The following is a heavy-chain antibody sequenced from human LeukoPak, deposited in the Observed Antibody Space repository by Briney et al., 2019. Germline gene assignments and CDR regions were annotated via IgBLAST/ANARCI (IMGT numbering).Heavy chain of an antibody. Sequence: SETLSLTCAVSGGSISSDSWWSWVRQPPGKGLEWIGYIYHSGSTYYNPSLKSRVIISVDRSKNQFSLKLSSVTAADTAVYYCAREDGISRGFDYWGQGTLVTVSS. CDR2: IYHSGST. D-gene: IGHD3-3*02. V-gene: IGHV4-4*02. CDR3: AREDGISRGFDY. CDR1: GGSISSDSW. J-gene: IGHJ4*02.